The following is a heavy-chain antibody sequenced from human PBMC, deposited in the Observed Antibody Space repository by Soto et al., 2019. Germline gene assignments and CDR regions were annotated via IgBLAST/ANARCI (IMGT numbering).Heavy chain of an antibody. Sequence: EVQLVESGGGLVQPGGYLRLSCAASGFAFKIYGMNWLRQAPGKGLEWLSYLSGSSRTIHYADSVKGRFTISRDNAENSLFLQMNSLRAEETAVYYCARSHSDYDFVDDYWGQGTLVTVSS. D-gene: IGHD5-12*01. CDR1: GFAFKIYG. V-gene: IGHV3-48*01. CDR2: LSGSSRTI. J-gene: IGHJ4*02. CDR3: ARSHSDYDFVDDY.